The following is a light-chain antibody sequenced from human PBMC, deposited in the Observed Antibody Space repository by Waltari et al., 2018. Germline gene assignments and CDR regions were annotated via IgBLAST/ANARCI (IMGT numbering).Light chain of an antibody. J-gene: IGLJ3*02. Sequence: QTVVTQEPTLSVSPGGTVTLTCALSSGSVSSTSYASWYQQTPGQGPHTIGYKINYRASGVPYHFSCSMLGNNAALTLTGAQAEDESDYYCVLYMGSGIWVFGGGTKLTVL. CDR1: SGSVSSTSY. CDR2: KIN. V-gene: IGLV8-61*01. CDR3: VLYMGSGIWV.